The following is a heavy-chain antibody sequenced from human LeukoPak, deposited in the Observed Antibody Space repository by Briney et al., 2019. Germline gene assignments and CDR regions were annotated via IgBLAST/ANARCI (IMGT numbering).Heavy chain of an antibody. D-gene: IGHD2-2*02. V-gene: IGHV4-34*01. Sequence: PSETLSLTCAVYGGSFSGYYWSWIRQPPGKGLEWIGEINHSGSTNYNPSLKSRVTISVDTSKNQFSLKLSSVTAADTAVYYCARGRYPEAYYMDVWGKGTTVTVSS. J-gene: IGHJ6*03. CDR3: ARGRYPEAYYMDV. CDR1: GGSFSGYY. CDR2: INHSGST.